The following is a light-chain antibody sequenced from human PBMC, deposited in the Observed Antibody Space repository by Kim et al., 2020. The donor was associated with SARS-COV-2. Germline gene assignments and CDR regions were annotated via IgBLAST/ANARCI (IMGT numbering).Light chain of an antibody. CDR2: GAS. CDR1: QTVSRN. Sequence: DIQMTQSPFSLSASVGDRVTITCRASQTVSRNLNWYQQKPGRAPNLLIYGASNLHSGVPSRFSGSASGTDFTLTISSLQPEDFATYYCQQTYSSPRTFGGGTKVDIK. CDR3: QQTYSSPRT. J-gene: IGKJ4*01. V-gene: IGKV1-39*01.